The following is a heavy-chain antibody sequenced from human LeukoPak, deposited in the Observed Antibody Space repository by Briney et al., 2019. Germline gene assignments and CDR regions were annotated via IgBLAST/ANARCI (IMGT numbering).Heavy chain of an antibody. Sequence: GGSLRLSCAVSGFTFSSYGMHWVRQAPGKGLEWVAVISYDGSNKYYADSVKDRFTISRDNSKNTLYLQMNSLRAEDTAVYYCAKTATISGVDYWGQGTLVTVSS. J-gene: IGHJ4*02. CDR3: AKTATISGVDY. CDR2: ISYDGSNK. CDR1: GFTFSSYG. V-gene: IGHV3-30*18. D-gene: IGHD3-10*02.